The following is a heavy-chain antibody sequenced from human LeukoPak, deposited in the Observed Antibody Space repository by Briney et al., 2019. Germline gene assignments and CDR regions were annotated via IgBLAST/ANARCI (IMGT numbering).Heavy chain of an antibody. CDR3: AREYSSSWYHFGY. Sequence: PGGSLRLSCAASGFNFRNYGMHWVRQAPGKGLEWVGVIWYDGSEKYYADSVKGRFTISRDNSKNTLYLQMNSLRFEDTAVYYCAREYSSSWYHFGYWGQGTLVTVSP. V-gene: IGHV3-33*01. J-gene: IGHJ4*02. D-gene: IGHD2-2*01. CDR1: GFNFRNYG. CDR2: IWYDGSEK.